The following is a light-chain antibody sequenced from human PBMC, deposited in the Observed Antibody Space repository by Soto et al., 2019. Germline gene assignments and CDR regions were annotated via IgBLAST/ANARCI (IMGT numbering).Light chain of an antibody. CDR1: SCDVGGYNY. CDR3: ISYAGSNLLYA. J-gene: IGLJ1*01. Sequence: QSALTQPPSASGSPGHSVTISCTGTSCDVGGYNYVSWYQQHPGKAPKLMIYEVSKRPSGVPDRFSGSKSGNTASLTVSGLQAEDEADYYCISYAGSNLLYAFGTGTKVTVL. V-gene: IGLV2-8*01. CDR2: EVS.